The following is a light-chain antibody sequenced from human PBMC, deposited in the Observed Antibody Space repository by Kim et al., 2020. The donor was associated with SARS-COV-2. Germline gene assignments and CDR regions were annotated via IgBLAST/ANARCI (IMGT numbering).Light chain of an antibody. Sequence: PGERVTLSCRASQSVSSSYLTWYQQKPVHAPRLLIYGASTSATSFPARFIGSGSGSDFTLTIISLPPHDFAVSFCPLVFNFLTF. CDR2: GAS. V-gene: IGKV3D-7*01. CDR1: QSVSSSY. J-gene: IGKJ4*01. CDR3: PLVFNFLT.